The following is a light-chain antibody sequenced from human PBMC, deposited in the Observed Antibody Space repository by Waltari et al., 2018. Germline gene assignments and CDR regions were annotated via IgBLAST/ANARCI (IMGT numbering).Light chain of an antibody. V-gene: IGLV4-69*01. J-gene: IGLJ3*02. CDR3: QTGGHGTWV. Sequence: QLVLTQSPSASASLGAPVSPTCTLDRGHRSTFTAWHQQQPEKGPRYLMKVNSDGSHSKVDEIPDRFSGSGSGAERYLTISSVQSEDEADYYCQTGGHGTWVFGGGTKLTVL. CDR2: VNSDGSH. CDR1: RGHRSTF.